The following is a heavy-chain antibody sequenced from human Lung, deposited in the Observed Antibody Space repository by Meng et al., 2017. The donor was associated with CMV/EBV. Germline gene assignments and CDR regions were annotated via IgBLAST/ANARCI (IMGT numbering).Heavy chain of an antibody. CDR1: GFTFNSYA. CDR3: VRDWKYF. J-gene: IGHJ4*02. Sequence: GEXXKISCAASGFTFNSYALNWVRQAPGKGLEWVSYISETSSYIYYADSVKGRFTISRDNANNSLYLQMSSLRAEDTAIYYCVRDWKYFWGQGTLVTVSS. CDR2: ISETSSYI. D-gene: IGHD1-1*01. V-gene: IGHV3-21*01.